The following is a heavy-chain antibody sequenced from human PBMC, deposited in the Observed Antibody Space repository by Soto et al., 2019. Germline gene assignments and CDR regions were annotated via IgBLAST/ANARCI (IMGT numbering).Heavy chain of an antibody. D-gene: IGHD2-21*02. Sequence: SETLSLTCTVSGGSISSSSYYWWSWVRQPPGKGLEWIGEIHHSGSTNYNPSLKSRVTISVDKSKNQFSLKLSSVTAADAAVYYCARGVYGRDSLWGRGTLVTVSS. CDR3: ARGVYGRDSL. V-gene: IGHV4-4*02. CDR1: GGSISSSSYYW. J-gene: IGHJ4*02. CDR2: IHHSGST.